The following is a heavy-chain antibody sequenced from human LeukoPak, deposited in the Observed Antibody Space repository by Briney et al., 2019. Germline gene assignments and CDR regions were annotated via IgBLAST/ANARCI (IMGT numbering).Heavy chain of an antibody. J-gene: IGHJ3*02. V-gene: IGHV3-48*03. CDR3: ARDLRPYSGYDNLAFDI. CDR2: ISSSGSTI. D-gene: IGHD5-12*01. CDR1: GFTFSSYE. Sequence: GSLRLSCAASGFTFSSYEMNWVRQAPGKGLEWVSYISSSGSTIYYADSVKGRFTISRDNAKNSLFLQMNSLRAEDTAVYYCARDLRPYSGYDNLAFDIWGQGTMVTVSS.